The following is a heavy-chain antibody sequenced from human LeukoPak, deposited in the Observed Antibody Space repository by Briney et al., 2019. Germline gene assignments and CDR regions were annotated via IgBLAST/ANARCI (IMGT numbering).Heavy chain of an antibody. CDR1: GFTFSSYA. CDR3: AKGGWLGIFQYYYMDV. CDR2: ISHVGGSS. Sequence: SGGSLRLSCAASGFTFSSYAMSCVRQAPGKGLEWVSAISHVGGSSYYADSVKSRFTISRDNSKNLLYLQMNSLRDEDTAVYYCAKGGWLGIFQYYYMDVWGEGTTVTVSS. D-gene: IGHD6-19*01. V-gene: IGHV3-23*01. J-gene: IGHJ6*03.